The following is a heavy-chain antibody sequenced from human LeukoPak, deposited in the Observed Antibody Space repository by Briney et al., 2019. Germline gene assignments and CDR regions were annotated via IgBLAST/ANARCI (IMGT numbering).Heavy chain of an antibody. D-gene: IGHD4-17*01. CDR2: IKQDGSEI. V-gene: IGHV3-7*01. Sequence: RSGGSLRLSCVASGFTFRSYWMSWVRQAPGKGLEWVANIKQDGSEIYFVDSVKGRFTISRDNAKNSLCLQMNSLRAEDTAVYYCAREGYGDYLDYWGQGTLVTVSS. J-gene: IGHJ4*02. CDR1: GFTFRSYW. CDR3: AREGYGDYLDY.